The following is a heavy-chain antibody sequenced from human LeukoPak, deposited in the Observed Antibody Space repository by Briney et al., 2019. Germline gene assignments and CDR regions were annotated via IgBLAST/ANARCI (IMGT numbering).Heavy chain of an antibody. CDR3: ARASCISTADAGC. J-gene: IGHJ4*02. V-gene: IGHV3-23*01. CDR1: GFPFTNYA. CDR2: MKVGGET. D-gene: IGHD3-3*02. Sequence: GGSLRLYCAASGFPFTNYALSWLRQAPARGPEWLSSMKVGGETFYADSVKGRFTLSRDDSRSTVYLQLNNLRVEDTAIYYCARASCISTADAGCWGQGTQVTVSS.